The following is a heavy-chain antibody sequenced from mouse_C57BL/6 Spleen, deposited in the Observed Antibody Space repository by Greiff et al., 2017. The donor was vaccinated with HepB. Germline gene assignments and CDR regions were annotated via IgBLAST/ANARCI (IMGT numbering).Heavy chain of an antibody. CDR2: ISSGSSTI. D-gene: IGHD2-2*01. J-gene: IGHJ4*01. CDR3: ARAEIPYGYDGRHYYAMDY. CDR1: GFTFSDYG. V-gene: IGHV5-17*01. Sequence: EVMLVESGGGLVKPGGSLKLSCAASGFTFSDYGMHWVRQAPEKGLEWVAYISSGSSTIYYADTVKGRFTISRDNAKNTLFLQMTSLRSEDTAMYYCARAEIPYGYDGRHYYAMDYWGQGTSVTVSS.